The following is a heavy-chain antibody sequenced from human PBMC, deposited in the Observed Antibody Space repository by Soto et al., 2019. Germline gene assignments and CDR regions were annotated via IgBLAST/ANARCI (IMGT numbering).Heavy chain of an antibody. J-gene: IGHJ4*02. V-gene: IGHV3-74*01. CDR2: LNSDGSST. Sequence: EVQLVESGGGLVQTGESLRLSCAASGFTFSSDWMHWVRQAPGKGLVWVSRLNSDGSSTSYAGSVKGRFTISRDNAKNTLYLQMNSLRAEDTAVYYCVRTSLVVAAATREDYWGQGTLVTVSS. CDR1: GFTFSSDW. CDR3: VRTSLVVAAATREDY. D-gene: IGHD2-15*01.